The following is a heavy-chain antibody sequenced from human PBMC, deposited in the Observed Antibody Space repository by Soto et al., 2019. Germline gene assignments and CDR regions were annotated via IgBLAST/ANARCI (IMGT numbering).Heavy chain of an antibody. V-gene: IGHV1-18*01. J-gene: IGHJ4*02. CDR3: ARAGQYYDASGYAD. CDR1: GYSFATSG. CDR2: ISVDNGNT. Sequence: QVKLVQSETEVKKPGASIKVSCKASGYSFATSGMTWVRQAPGQGLEWMGWISVDNGNTNYDQNLQDRVTMTTDTSTNTAYLEVRNLRSDDTAVYYCARAGQYYDASGYADWGQGTLVTVSS. D-gene: IGHD3-22*01.